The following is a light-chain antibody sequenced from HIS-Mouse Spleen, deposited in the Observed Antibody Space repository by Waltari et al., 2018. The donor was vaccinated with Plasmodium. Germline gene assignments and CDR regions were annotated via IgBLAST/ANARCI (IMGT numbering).Light chain of an antibody. V-gene: IGKV3-11*01. CDR2: YSS. CDR1: QSVSSY. Sequence: EIVLTQSPATLSLSPGERDTLSCRASQSVSSYLAWYQQKPGQAPRLLIYYSSNRATGIPARFSGSGSGTDFTLTISSLEPEDFAVYYCQQRSNWPRVLTFGGGTKVEIK. CDR3: QQRSNWPRVLT. J-gene: IGKJ4*01.